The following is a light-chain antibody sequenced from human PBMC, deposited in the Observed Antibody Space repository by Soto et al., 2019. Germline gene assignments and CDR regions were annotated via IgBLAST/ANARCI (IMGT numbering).Light chain of an antibody. V-gene: IGLV1-44*01. CDR3: PSWDVSLNAWV. Sequence: QSVLTQPPSASGTPGQRVTISCSGSSSNIGSNAVNWYQQLPGTAPKLLIYTFAQRPSGVPDRFSGSKSGTSASLAISGLQSEDEADYYCPSWDVSLNAWVFGGGTKLTVL. CDR1: SSNIGSNA. CDR2: TFA. J-gene: IGLJ3*02.